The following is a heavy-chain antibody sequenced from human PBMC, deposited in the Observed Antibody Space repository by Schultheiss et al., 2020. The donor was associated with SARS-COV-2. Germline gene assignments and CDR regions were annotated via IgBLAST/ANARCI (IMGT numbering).Heavy chain of an antibody. CDR1: GGSISSYY. CDR3: ARSWDRRWYFDY. V-gene: IGHV4-34*10. J-gene: IGHJ4*02. D-gene: IGHD1-26*01. Sequence: SETLSLTCAVYGGSISSYYWSWIRQPPGKGLEWIGEINHSGSTNYNPSLKSRVTMSVDTSKNQFSLKLSSVTAADTAVYYCARSWDRRWYFDYWGQGTLVTVSS. CDR2: INHSGST.